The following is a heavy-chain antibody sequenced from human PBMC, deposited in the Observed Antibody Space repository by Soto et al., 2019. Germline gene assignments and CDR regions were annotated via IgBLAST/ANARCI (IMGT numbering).Heavy chain of an antibody. CDR3: ARSVPPRWLQFGY. CDR1: NGSITGYY. J-gene: IGHJ4*02. CDR2: VYYTGST. Sequence: QVQLQEAGPGLVKASETLSLTCTVSNGSITGYYWSWIRQPPGKGLEWIGYVYYTGSTTYNPSLKSRVTMSVDSSKHQFSLRLSSVTAADTAMYYCARSVPPRWLQFGYWGQGSLVTVSS. V-gene: IGHV4-59*01. D-gene: IGHD6-19*01.